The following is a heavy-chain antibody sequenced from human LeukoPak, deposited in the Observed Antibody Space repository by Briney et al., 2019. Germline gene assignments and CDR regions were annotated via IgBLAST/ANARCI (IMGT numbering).Heavy chain of an antibody. D-gene: IGHD3-22*01. CDR1: GGSVSSGSFY. CDR3: ARHDAGYYFY. CDR2: IYNSGST. Sequence: SETLSLTCTVSGGSVSSGSFYWSWIRQPPGKGLEWIGNIYNSGSTNYNPSLKSRVTISVDTSKNQFSLKLSSVTATDTAVYYCARHDAGYYFYWGQGTLVTVSS. V-gene: IGHV4-61*01. J-gene: IGHJ4*02.